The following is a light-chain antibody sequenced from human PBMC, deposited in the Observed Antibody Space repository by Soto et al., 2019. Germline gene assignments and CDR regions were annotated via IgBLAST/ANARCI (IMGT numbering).Light chain of an antibody. J-gene: IGKJ5*01. V-gene: IGKV3-11*01. CDR1: QSVSSY. Sequence: ESVLTQSPVTLSLSPGERATLSGRASQSVSSYLAWYQQKPGQAPRLLIYDASNRATGIPARFSGSGSGTDFTLTISSLEPEDFAVYYCQQRKNWQVTFGQGTRLEIK. CDR2: DAS. CDR3: QQRKNWQVT.